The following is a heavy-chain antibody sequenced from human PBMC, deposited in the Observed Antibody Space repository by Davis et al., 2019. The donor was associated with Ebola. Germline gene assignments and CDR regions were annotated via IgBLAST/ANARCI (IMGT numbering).Heavy chain of an antibody. CDR2: INAGNGNT. D-gene: IGHD1-1*01. V-gene: IGHV1-18*01. CDR1: GYTFTSYG. Sequence: ASVKVSCKASGYTFTSYGISWVRQAPGQGLEWMGWINAGNGNTKYSQKFQGRVTITRDTSASTAYMELSSLRSDDTARYYCARDVRGITGPSEYWGQGTLVTVSS. J-gene: IGHJ4*02. CDR3: ARDVRGITGPSEY.